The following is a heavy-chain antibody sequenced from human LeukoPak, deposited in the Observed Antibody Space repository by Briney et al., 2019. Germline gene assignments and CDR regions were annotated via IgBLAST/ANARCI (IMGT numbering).Heavy chain of an antibody. D-gene: IGHD3-22*01. CDR2: IKQDGSEK. CDR3: ARDRYYYDSSGYLGNY. Sequence: PGGSLRLSCAASGFTFSNYWMTWVRQAPGKGLEWVANIKQDGSEKHYVDSVKGRFTISRDNAKNSVYLQMNSLRADDTAVYYCARDRYYYDSSGYLGNYWGQGTLVTVSS. V-gene: IGHV3-7*01. J-gene: IGHJ4*02. CDR1: GFTFSNYW.